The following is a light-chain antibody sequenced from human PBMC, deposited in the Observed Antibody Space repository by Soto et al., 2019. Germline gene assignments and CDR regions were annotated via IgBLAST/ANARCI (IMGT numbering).Light chain of an antibody. V-gene: IGKV1-17*03. Sequence: IQMTQSPSAMSASIGDRVTITCRASQGTSSYLAWFQQKPGKVPKRLIFAASSLHSGVPSRFSGSGSGTEFTLTISSLRPEDFPVYYCLQHNTYPSYTFGQGTKLEIK. CDR2: AAS. CDR3: LQHNTYPSYT. J-gene: IGKJ2*01. CDR1: QGTSSY.